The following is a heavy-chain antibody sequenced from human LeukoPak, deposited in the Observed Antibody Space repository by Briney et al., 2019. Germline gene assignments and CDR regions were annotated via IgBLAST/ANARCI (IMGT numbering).Heavy chain of an antibody. CDR2: IYYSGST. J-gene: IGHJ6*02. CDR3: ATSFFGSIVDV. Sequence: PSETLSLTCTVSGGSISSYYWSWIRKPPGKGLEWIGYIYYSGSTNYNPSLKSRVTISVDTSKNQFSLKLSSVTAADTAVYYCATSFFGSIVDVWGQGTTVTVSS. V-gene: IGHV4-59*01. D-gene: IGHD3-10*01. CDR1: GGSISSYY.